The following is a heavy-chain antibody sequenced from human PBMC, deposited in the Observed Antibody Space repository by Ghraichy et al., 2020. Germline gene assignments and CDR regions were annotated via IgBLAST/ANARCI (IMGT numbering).Heavy chain of an antibody. V-gene: IGHV3-30*04. CDR2: TSFDEKYR. CDR3: ARDITLGGPIGWFDV. CDR1: GLSFSTSA. D-gene: IGHD3-16*01. Sequence: GGSLRLSCVASGLSFSTSAMHWVRQAPGKGLEYVAVTSFDEKYRSYADSVKGRFTISRDNSKNTLYLQMNSLRDEDTAVYYCARDITLGGPIGWFDVWGQGTRVTVSS. J-gene: IGHJ5*02.